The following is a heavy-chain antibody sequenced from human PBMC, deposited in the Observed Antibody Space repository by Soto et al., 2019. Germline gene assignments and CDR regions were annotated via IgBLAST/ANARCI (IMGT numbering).Heavy chain of an antibody. CDR1: GYTFTNYA. CDR3: ARDMGFGLSDY. J-gene: IGHJ4*02. CDR2: INAGNGNT. V-gene: IGHV1-3*01. D-gene: IGHD3-10*01. Sequence: ASVKVSCKASGYTFTNYAIDWVRQAPGQRLEWMGWINAGNGNTKYSQKFLGRDTITRDTSASTAYMELSSLRSEDTAVYYCARDMGFGLSDYWGQGILVTVSS.